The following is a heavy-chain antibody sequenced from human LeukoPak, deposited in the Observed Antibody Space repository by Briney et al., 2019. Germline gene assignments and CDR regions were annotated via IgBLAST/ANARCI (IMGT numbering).Heavy chain of an antibody. CDR2: IDYSGST. Sequence: SGSLSLTCTVSGGFISSSSYYWGWIRQRPGKGLEWTGSIDYSGSTYYYPSLHRRATISVDTCKTQFSLMRRPVTAPGTAVYYCARDRSGYARAFHIWGQGTM. D-gene: IGHD5-12*01. CDR3: ARDRSGYARAFHI. J-gene: IGHJ3*02. CDR1: GGFISSSSYY. V-gene: IGHV4-39*07.